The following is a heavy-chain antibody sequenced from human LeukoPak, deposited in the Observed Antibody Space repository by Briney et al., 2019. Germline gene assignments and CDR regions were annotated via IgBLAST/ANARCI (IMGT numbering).Heavy chain of an antibody. Sequence: SGPTLVKPTQTLTLTCTFSGFSITTRGETVGWIRQPPGKALERLALISWDDDKRHSPSLKSRLTITKDTSKNHVVLTMTNMDPVDTATYYCAHRRAGGPVPNAFDIWGQGTMVTVSS. J-gene: IGHJ3*02. CDR2: ISWDDDK. CDR1: GFSITTRGET. D-gene: IGHD3-16*01. CDR3: AHRRAGGPVPNAFDI. V-gene: IGHV2-5*02.